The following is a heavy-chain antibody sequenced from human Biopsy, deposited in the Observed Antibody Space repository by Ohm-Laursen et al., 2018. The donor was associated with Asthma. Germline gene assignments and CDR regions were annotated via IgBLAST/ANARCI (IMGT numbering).Heavy chain of an antibody. V-gene: IGHV3-53*01. D-gene: IGHD6-19*01. CDR3: ARGDSSGWSHYYFDY. CDR2: IYSGGTS. CDR1: GFTVSRDH. J-gene: IGHJ4*02. Sequence: GSLRLSCAASGFTVSRDHMFWVRQVPGKGLEWVSVIYSGGTSDTADSVRGRFTISRDFYKNTLYLQMDSLRAEDTAVYYCARGDSSGWSHYYFDYWGQGTLVTVSS.